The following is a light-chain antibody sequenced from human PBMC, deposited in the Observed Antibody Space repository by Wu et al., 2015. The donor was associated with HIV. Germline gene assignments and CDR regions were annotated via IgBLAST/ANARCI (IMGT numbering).Light chain of an antibody. J-gene: IGKJ1*01. CDR3: QKYNTAPWT. Sequence: EIVLTQSPATLSLSPGRRATLSCRASQSIDSDLGWYQQRPGQAPRLLIYDASNRATGIPARFSGSGSGTEFTLTISSLEPDDVATYYCQKYNTAPWTFGQGTKVEMK. CDR1: QSIDSD. CDR2: DAS. V-gene: IGKV3-11*01.